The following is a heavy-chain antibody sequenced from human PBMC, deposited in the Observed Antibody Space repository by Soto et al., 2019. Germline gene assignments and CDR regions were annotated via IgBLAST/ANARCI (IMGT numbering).Heavy chain of an antibody. V-gene: IGHV3-72*01. CDR1: GFTFSDHY. Sequence: HPGGSLRLSCAASGFTFSDHYMDWVRQAPGKGLEWVGRTRNKANSYTTEYAASVKGRFTISRDDSKNSLYLQMNSLKTEDTAVYYCARMYYYDSSGYYTDDAFDIWGQGTMVTVSS. J-gene: IGHJ3*02. D-gene: IGHD3-22*01. CDR3: ARMYYYDSSGYYTDDAFDI. CDR2: TRNKANSYTT.